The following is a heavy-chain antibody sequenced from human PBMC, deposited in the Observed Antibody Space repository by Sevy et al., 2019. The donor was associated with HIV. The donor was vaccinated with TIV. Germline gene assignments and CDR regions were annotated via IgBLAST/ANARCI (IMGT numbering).Heavy chain of an antibody. CDR2: ISNSGANT. Sequence: GGSLRLSCAACGFTFTNYGMHWVRQAPGKGLEWVSGISNSGANTYYADSVRGRFTVSRDNSKNTVYLQLNSLRAEDTAIYYCAKEWTLLSDWYGEFDYWGQGTLVTVSS. V-gene: IGHV3-23*01. CDR3: AKEWTLLSDWYGEFDY. CDR1: GFTFTNYG. J-gene: IGHJ4*02. D-gene: IGHD6-19*01.